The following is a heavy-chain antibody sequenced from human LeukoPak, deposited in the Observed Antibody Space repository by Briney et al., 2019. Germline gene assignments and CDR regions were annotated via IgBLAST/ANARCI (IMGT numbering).Heavy chain of an antibody. CDR1: GGTFSGYF. CDR3: ARRMYYYDSSGYGGYWLDP. CDR2: INDSGST. V-gene: IGHV4-34*01. D-gene: IGHD3-22*01. Sequence: SETLSLTCAVYGGTFSGYFWTWIRQPPGQGPEWIGEINDSGSTNYNPSLKSRVTISVDTSKNQFPLKLSSVTAADTAVYYCARRMYYYDSSGYGGYWLDPWGQGTLVTVSS. J-gene: IGHJ5*02.